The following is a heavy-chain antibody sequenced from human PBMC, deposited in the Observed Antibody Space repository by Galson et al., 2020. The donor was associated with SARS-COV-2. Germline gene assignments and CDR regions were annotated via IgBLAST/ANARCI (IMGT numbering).Heavy chain of an antibody. CDR3: AREIRDYYDSSGYYEDGVIGFDP. V-gene: IGHV4-39*02. CDR2: IYYSGST. CDR1: GGSISSSSYY. Sequence: SETLSLTCTVSGGSISSSSYYWGWIRQPPGQGLGWIGRIYYSGSTYYNPSLQSRVTISVDTSKNQFSLKLSSVTAADTAVYYCAREIRDYYDSSGYYEDGVIGFDPWGQGTLVTVSS. D-gene: IGHD3-22*01. J-gene: IGHJ5*02.